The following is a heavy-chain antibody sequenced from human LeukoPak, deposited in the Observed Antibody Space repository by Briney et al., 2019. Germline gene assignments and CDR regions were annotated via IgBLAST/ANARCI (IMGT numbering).Heavy chain of an antibody. CDR3: ARDVDCPDCRGRVENWFDP. Sequence: SETLSLTCTVSGGSISSGGYYWSWIRQHPGKGLEWIGYIYYSGSTYYNPSLKSRVTISVDTSKNQFSLKLSSVTAADTAVYYCARDVDCPDCRGRVENWFDPWGRGTLVTVSS. J-gene: IGHJ5*02. D-gene: IGHD3/OR15-3a*01. CDR2: IYYSGST. CDR1: GGSISSGGYY. V-gene: IGHV4-31*03.